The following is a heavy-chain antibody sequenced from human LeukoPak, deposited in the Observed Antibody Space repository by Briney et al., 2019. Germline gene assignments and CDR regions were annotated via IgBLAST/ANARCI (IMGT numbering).Heavy chain of an antibody. CDR1: GFTFSDYY. CDR2: ISSSSSYT. J-gene: IGHJ4*02. CDR3: ARLAAARDY. D-gene: IGHD6-13*01. V-gene: IGHV3-11*06. Sequence: GGSLRLSCAASGFTFSDYYMSWIRQAPGKGLEWVSYISSSSSYTNYADSVKGRFTISRDNAKNSLYPQMNSLRAEDTAVYYCARLAAARDYWGRGTLVTVSS.